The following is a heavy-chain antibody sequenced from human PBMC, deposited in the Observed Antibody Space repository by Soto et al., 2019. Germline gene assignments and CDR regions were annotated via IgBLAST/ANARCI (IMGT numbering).Heavy chain of an antibody. D-gene: IGHD5-18*01. CDR1: GGTFSSYA. V-gene: IGHV1-69*06. CDR3: ARLGEDTAMGHDY. CDR2: IIPIFGTA. Sequence: SVKVSCKASGGTFSSYAISWVRQAPGQGLEWMGGIIPIFGTANYAQKFQGRVTITADKSTSTAYMELSSLRSEDTAVYYCARLGEDTAMGHDYWGQGTLVTVSS. J-gene: IGHJ4*02.